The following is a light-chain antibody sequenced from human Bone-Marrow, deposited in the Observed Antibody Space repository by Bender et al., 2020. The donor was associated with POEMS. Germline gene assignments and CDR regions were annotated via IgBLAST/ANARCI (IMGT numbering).Light chain of an antibody. J-gene: IGLJ2*01. V-gene: IGLV3-1*01. CDR2: QDT. CDR1: KLGNKF. Sequence: SYELTQPPSVSVSPGQTANFACSGDKLGNKFASWYQQKSGQSPVLVIYQDTKRPSGIPERFSGSNRGNTATLTISRVEVVDEADYYCQVWDTSIDIVLFGGGTKLSVL. CDR3: QVWDTSIDIVL.